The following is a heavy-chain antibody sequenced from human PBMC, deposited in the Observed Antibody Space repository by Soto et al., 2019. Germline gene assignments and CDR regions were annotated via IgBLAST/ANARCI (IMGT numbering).Heavy chain of an antibody. V-gene: IGHV1-2*04. CDR3: AREGQKWLASYYYYVRDV. CDR2: INPNSGGT. Sequence: ASVKVSCKASGYTFTGYYMHWVRQAPGQGLEWMGWINPNSGGTNYAQKFQGWVTMTRDTSISTAYMELSRLRSDDTAVYYCAREGQKWLASYYYYVRDVGGKGTTVTAPQ. J-gene: IGHJ6*04. D-gene: IGHD6-19*01. CDR1: GYTFTGYY.